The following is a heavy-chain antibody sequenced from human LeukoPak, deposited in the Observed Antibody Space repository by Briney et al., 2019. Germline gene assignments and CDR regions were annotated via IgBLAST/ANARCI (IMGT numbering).Heavy chain of an antibody. J-gene: IGHJ5*02. D-gene: IGHD2-15*01. CDR3: ARELHYCSGGSCYPDWFDP. CDR2: IYYSGST. V-gene: IGHV4-59*01. CDR1: GGSISSYY. Sequence: WETLSLTCTVSGGSISSYYWSWIRQPPGKGLEWIGYIYYSGSTSYNPSLKSRVTISVDTSKNQFSLKLSSVTAADTAVYYCARELHYCSGGSCYPDWFDPWGQGTLVTVSS.